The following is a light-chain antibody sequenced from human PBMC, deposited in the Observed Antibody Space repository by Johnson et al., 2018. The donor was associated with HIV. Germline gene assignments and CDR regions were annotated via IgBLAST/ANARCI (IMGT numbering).Light chain of an antibody. CDR2: ENN. CDR3: GTWDNNLSAV. V-gene: IGLV1-51*02. J-gene: IGLJ1*01. CDR1: SSNIGNNY. Sequence: QSVLTQPPSVSAAPGQKVTISCSGSSSNIGNNYVSWYQQLPGTAPKLLIYENNKRPSGIPDRFSGSKSGTSATLGIAGLQTGDEADYYCGTWDNNLSAVFGTGTKVTVL.